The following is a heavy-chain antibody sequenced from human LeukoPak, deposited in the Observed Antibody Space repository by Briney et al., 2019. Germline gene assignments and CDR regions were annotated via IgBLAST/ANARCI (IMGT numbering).Heavy chain of an antibody. CDR1: GLTLSNSG. CDR3: ARDIGGLDGDGLDY. D-gene: IGHD4-17*01. CDR2: ISYDGNSK. V-gene: IGHV3-30*03. J-gene: IGHJ4*02. Sequence: GRSLRLFCAASGLTLSNSGMHWVRQDPGKGLEWVAAISYDGNSKYYADSVKGRFTISRDNSKNTLYLQMNSVRDEDTAVYYCARDIGGLDGDGLDYWGQGTLVTVCS.